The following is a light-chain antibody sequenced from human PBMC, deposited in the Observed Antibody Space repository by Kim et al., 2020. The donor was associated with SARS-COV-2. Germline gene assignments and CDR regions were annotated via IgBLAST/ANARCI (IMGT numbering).Light chain of an antibody. CDR2: LAS. V-gene: IGKV1-5*03. Sequence: SASVGDRVTITCRASLSVNSWLAWYQQKPGKAPKLLISLASRLESGVPSRFSGTGSGTEFTLTITSLQPDDFATYYCQQYLSNASFGGGTKVDIK. CDR1: LSVNSW. CDR3: QQYLSNAS. J-gene: IGKJ4*01.